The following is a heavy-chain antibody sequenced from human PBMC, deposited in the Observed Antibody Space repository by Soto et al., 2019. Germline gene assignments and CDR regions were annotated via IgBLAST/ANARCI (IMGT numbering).Heavy chain of an antibody. Sequence: SETLSLTCTVSGGSISSYYWSWIRQPPGKGLEWIGYIYYSGSTNYNPPFKSRVTISVDTSKNQFSLKLSSVTAADTAVYYCARLDGYKNYYYYGMDVWGQGTTVTVSS. J-gene: IGHJ6*02. CDR3: ARLDGYKNYYYYGMDV. CDR2: IYYSGST. V-gene: IGHV4-59*08. D-gene: IGHD3-22*01. CDR1: GGSISSYY.